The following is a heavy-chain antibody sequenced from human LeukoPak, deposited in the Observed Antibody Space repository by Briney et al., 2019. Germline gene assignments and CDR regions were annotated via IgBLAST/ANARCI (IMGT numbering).Heavy chain of an antibody. CDR1: GGTFSSYA. V-gene: IGHV1-69*01. CDR2: IIPIFGTA. D-gene: IGHD4-17*01. CDR3: ARVKDYGDYRGDY. Sequence: GASVTVSCKASGGTFSSYAISWVRQAPGQGLEWMGGIIPIFGTANYAQKFQGRVTITADESTSTAYMELSSLRSEDTAVYYCARVKDYGDYRGDYWGQGTLVTVSS. J-gene: IGHJ4*02.